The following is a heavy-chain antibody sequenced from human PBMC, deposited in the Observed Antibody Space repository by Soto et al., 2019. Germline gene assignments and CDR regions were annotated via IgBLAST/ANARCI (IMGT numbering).Heavy chain of an antibody. CDR1: GYTFTSYA. D-gene: IGHD3-10*01. Sequence: ASVKVSCKASGYTFTSYAMHWVRQAPGQRLEWMGWINAGNGNTKYSQKFQGRVTITRDTSASTAYMELSSLRSEDTAVYYCASINYGSGSYSPYYMDVWGKGTTVTVSS. V-gene: IGHV1-3*01. J-gene: IGHJ6*03. CDR2: INAGNGNT. CDR3: ASINYGSGSYSPYYMDV.